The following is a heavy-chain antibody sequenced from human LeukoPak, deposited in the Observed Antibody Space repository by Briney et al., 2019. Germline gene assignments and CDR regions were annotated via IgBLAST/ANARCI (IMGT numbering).Heavy chain of an antibody. CDR2: MYINGET. D-gene: IGHD1-1*01. J-gene: IGHJ4*02. Sequence: SETLSLTCSVSGGSVTTYYWSWIRQSAGKGLEWIGRMYINGETNYNPSLKSRVTVSLDTSKNHFSLKMNSVTAADTAIYYCATGIQGAGNNFWGQGTLVTVSS. V-gene: IGHV4-4*07. CDR1: GGSVTTYY. CDR3: ATGIQGAGNNF.